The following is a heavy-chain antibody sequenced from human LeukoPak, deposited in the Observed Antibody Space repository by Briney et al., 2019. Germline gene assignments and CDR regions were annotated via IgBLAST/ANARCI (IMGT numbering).Heavy chain of an antibody. CDR2: IYHSGST. D-gene: IGHD5-24*01. J-gene: IGHJ2*01. CDR3: ARDRGRWLQFVWYFDL. V-gene: IGHV4-4*02. Sequence: SETLSLTCTVSGGSISSSNWWSWVRQPPGKGLEWIGEIYHSGSTNYNPSLKSRVTISVDKSKNQFSPKLSSVTAADTAVYYCARDRGRWLQFVWYFDLWGRGTLVTVSS. CDR1: GGSISSSNW.